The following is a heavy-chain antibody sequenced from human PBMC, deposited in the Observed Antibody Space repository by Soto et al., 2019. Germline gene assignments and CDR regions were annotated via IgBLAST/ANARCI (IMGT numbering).Heavy chain of an antibody. CDR3: TTLHYDILTGYDAFDI. CDR2: IKRPTDGGTT. J-gene: IGHJ3*02. CDR1: GFTFSNAW. Sequence: GGSLRLSCAASGFTFSNAWMSWVRQAPGKGLEWVGRIKRPTDGGTTDYAAPVKGRFTISRDDSKNTLYLQMNSLKTGDTAVYYCTTLHYDILTGYDAFDIWGQGTMVTGSS. V-gene: IGHV3-15*01. D-gene: IGHD3-9*01.